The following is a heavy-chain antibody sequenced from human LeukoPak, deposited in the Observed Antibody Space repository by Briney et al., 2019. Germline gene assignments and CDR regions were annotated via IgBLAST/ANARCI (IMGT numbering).Heavy chain of an antibody. V-gene: IGHV5-51*01. CDR3: ASLARRVYVEYYFDY. D-gene: IGHD2-8*01. CDR1: GYSFTSYW. J-gene: IGHJ4*02. Sequence: GESLKISCKGSGYSFTSYWIGWVRQMPGKGLEWMGIIYPGDSDTRYSPSFQGQVTMSADESITTAYLQWSSLKASDTAMYYCASLARRVYVEYYFDYWGQGTLVTVSS. CDR2: IYPGDSDT.